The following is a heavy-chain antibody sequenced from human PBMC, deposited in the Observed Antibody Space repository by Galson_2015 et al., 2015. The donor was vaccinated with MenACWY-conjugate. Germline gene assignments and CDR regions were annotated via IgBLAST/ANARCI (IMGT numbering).Heavy chain of an antibody. CDR3: ARHGRDPST. V-gene: IGHV3-7*03. Sequence: SLRLSCAGSGFTFSNDWMTWVRQAPGKGLEWVATINQDGTEKIYVDSVKGRFTISRDNAKNSLYLHMTSLRVEDTAVYYCARHGRDPSTWGQGTLVTVSS. CDR2: INQDGTEK. CDR1: GFTFSNDW. D-gene: IGHD3/OR15-3a*01. J-gene: IGHJ5*02.